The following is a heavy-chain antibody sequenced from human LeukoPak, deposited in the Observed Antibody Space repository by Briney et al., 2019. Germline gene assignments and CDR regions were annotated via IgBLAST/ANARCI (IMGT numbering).Heavy chain of an antibody. V-gene: IGHV3-30*03. D-gene: IGHD3-22*01. CDR3: ARDPSSGYYYYFDY. CDR1: GFTFSSHG. J-gene: IGHJ4*02. Sequence: GGSLRLSCAASGFTFSSHGMHWVRQAPGKGLEWVAVISYDGSDKYYADSVQGRFTISRDSSKNTLYLQMNSLRAEDTAVYYCARDPSSGYYYYFDYWGQGTLVTVSS. CDR2: ISYDGSDK.